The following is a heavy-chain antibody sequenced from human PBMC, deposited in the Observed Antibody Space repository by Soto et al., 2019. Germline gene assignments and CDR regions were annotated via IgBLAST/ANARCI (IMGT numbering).Heavy chain of an antibody. CDR2: ISWNSGSI. CDR1: GFTFDDYA. CDR3: PKDRVVGSASYYYGMDV. D-gene: IGHD6-6*01. J-gene: IGHJ6*02. V-gene: IGHV3-9*01. Sequence: EVQLVESGGGLVQPGRSLRLSCAASGFTFDDYAMHWVRQAPGKGLEWVSGISWNSGSIGYADSVEGRFTISRDNAKNTLYLQMNSLRAEDTALYYCPKDRVVGSASYYYGMDVWGQATTVTVSS.